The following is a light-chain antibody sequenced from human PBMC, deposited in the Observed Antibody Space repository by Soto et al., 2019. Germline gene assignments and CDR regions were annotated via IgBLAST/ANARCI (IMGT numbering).Light chain of an antibody. Sequence: NFMLTQPHSVSESPVKTVTISFTRSSGRIASNYVQWYQQRPGSAPTTVIYEDNQRPSGVPDRFSGSIDSSSNSASLTISGLKTEDEADYYCQSYDSSNPHWVFGGGTKLTVL. CDR2: EDN. CDR3: QSYDSSNPHWV. V-gene: IGLV6-57*03. J-gene: IGLJ3*02. CDR1: SGRIASNY.